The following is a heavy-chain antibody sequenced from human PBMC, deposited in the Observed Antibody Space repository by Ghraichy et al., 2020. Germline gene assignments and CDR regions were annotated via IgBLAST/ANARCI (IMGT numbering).Heavy chain of an antibody. CDR2: INQDGSEK. D-gene: IGHD1-26*01. J-gene: IGHJ5*02. Sequence: GGSLRLSCAASGFTFSYYWMSWVRQAPGKGLEWVANINQDGSEKNYVESVKGRFTISRDNAKSSLYLQMTSLRAEDTAVYYCARDRVGYEGSWGQGTLVTVSS. V-gene: IGHV3-7*01. CDR1: GFTFSYYW. CDR3: ARDRVGYEGS.